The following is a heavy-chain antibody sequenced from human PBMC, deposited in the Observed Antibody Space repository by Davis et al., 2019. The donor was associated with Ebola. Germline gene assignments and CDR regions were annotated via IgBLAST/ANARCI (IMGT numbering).Heavy chain of an antibody. CDR3: ARSPQGLDAFDI. CDR2: IKQDGSEK. J-gene: IGHJ3*02. V-gene: IGHV3-7*01. CDR1: GFTFGSYW. Sequence: GGSLRLSCAASGFTFGSYWMSWVRQAPGKGLEWVANIKQDGSEKYYVDSVKGRFTISRDNAKKSLYLQMNSLRAEDTAVYYCARSPQGLDAFDIWGQGTMVTVSS.